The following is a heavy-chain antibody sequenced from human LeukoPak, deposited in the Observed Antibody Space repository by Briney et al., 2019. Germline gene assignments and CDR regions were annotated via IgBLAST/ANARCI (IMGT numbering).Heavy chain of an antibody. CDR1: GGSISSYY. D-gene: IGHD3-22*01. V-gene: IGHV4-4*07. J-gene: IGHJ4*02. Sequence: SETLSLTCTVSGGSISSYYWSWIRQPAGKGLEWIGRIYTTGRTMYNPSLKSRLTISIDTSKNQFFLKLTSVTAADTAVYYCARDYFDSSLYLGFWGQGTLVTVSS. CDR3: ARDYFDSSLYLGF. CDR2: IYTTGRT.